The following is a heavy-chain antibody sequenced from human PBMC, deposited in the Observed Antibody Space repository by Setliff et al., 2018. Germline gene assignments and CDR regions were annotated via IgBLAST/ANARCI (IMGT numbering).Heavy chain of an antibody. CDR1: GYTFTSYG. CDR3: ARAIKEAHYYYGSGSIDYYGMDV. CDR2: ISVYNGKT. Sequence: ASVKVSCKASGYTFTSYGFSWVRQAPGQGLEWMGWISVYNGKTKYAQKFQGRVTITTDESTSTAYMELSSLRSEDTAVYYCARAIKEAHYYYGSGSIDYYGMDVWGQGTTVTVSS. J-gene: IGHJ6*02. D-gene: IGHD3-10*01. V-gene: IGHV1-18*01.